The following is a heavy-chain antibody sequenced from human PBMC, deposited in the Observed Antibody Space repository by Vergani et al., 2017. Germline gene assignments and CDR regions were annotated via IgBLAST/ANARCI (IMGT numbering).Heavy chain of an antibody. V-gene: IGHV4-39*01. CDR2: IYYSGST. D-gene: IGHD5-18*01. CDR1: GGSISSSSYY. Sequence: QLQLQESGPGLVKPSETLSLTCTVSGGSISSSSYYWGWISQPPGKGLEWIGSIYYSGSTYYNPSLKSRVTISVDTSKNQFSLKLSSVTAADTAVYYCASRGQTGPTINTAMGPFDYWGQGTLVTVSS. CDR3: ASRGQTGPTINTAMGPFDY. J-gene: IGHJ4*02.